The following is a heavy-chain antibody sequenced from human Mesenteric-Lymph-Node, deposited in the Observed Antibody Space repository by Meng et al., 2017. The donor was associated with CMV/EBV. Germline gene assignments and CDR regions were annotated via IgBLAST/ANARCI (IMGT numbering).Heavy chain of an antibody. Sequence: VQLHQWGGGLLKPSETLSVTCAVYGGSFSGYYWNWIRQSPEKGLEWIGEINHSGSTTYNPSFTSRIIISVDTSTNQISLNMSSVTAADTAAYYCARGSSYDILTGYFDYWGQGALVTVSS. V-gene: IGHV4-34*01. CDR2: INHSGST. CDR3: ARGSSYDILTGYFDY. D-gene: IGHD3-9*01. CDR1: GGSFSGYY. J-gene: IGHJ4*02.